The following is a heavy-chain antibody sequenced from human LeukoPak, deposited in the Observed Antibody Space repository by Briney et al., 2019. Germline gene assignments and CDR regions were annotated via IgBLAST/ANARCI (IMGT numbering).Heavy chain of an antibody. CDR1: GFTFSSAW. J-gene: IGHJ4*02. V-gene: IGHV3-15*01. Sequence: PGGSLRLSCAASGFTFSSAWMSWVRQAPGKGLECIGRIKSKVDGETREYAGPVKGRFTVSRDDSMNTLYLQMNSLNTEDTAVYYCVADIPPPRGYDYPFDYWGQGILVTVSS. CDR3: VADIPPPRGYDYPFDY. CDR2: IKSKVDGETR. D-gene: IGHD5-12*01.